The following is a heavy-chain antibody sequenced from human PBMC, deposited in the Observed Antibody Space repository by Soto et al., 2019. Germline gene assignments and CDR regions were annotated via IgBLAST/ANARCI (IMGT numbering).Heavy chain of an antibody. J-gene: IGHJ5*02. Sequence: SETLSLTCAVYGGSFSGYYWSWIRQPPGKGLEWIGEINHSGSTNYNPSLKSRVTISVDTSKNQFSLKLSSVTAADTAVYYCARDYCSGGSCYWYWFDPWGQGTLVTVSS. D-gene: IGHD2-15*01. CDR2: INHSGST. V-gene: IGHV4-34*01. CDR1: GGSFSGYY. CDR3: ARDYCSGGSCYWYWFDP.